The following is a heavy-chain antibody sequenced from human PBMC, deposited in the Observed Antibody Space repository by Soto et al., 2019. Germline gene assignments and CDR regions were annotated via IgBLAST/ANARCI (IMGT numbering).Heavy chain of an antibody. CDR2: INHSGST. J-gene: IGHJ6*02. D-gene: IGHD6-13*01. CDR1: GGSFSGYY. CDR3: ARNEERGYSSSWYKYYYYYGMDV. Sequence: LSLTCAVYGGSFSGYYWSWIRQPPGKGLEWIGEINHSGSTNYNPSLKSRVTISVDTSKNQFSLKLSSVTAADTAVYYCARNEERGYSSSWYKYYYYYGMDVWGQGTTVTVSS. V-gene: IGHV4-34*01.